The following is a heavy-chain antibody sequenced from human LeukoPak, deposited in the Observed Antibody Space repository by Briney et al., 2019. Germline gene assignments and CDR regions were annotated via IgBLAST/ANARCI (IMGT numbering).Heavy chain of an antibody. D-gene: IGHD3-16*01. Sequence: SETLSLTSTVSGGSISSGGYYWSWTRQPPAKGLEWIGYIYHSGSTYYNPFLKSRVTISVDRSKYQFSLKLSSVTAADTAVYYCARGGYDLLWGQGTLVTVSS. CDR1: GGSISSGGYY. CDR3: ARGGYDLL. J-gene: IGHJ4*02. V-gene: IGHV4-30-2*01. CDR2: IYHSGST.